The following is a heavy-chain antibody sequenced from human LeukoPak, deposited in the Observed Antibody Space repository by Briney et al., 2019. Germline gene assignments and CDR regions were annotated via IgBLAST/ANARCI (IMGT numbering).Heavy chain of an antibody. CDR1: GYTFTSYG. CDR2: ISAYNGNT. D-gene: IGHD6-13*01. J-gene: IGHJ6*02. V-gene: IGHV1-18*01. Sequence: GASVKVSCKASGYTFTSYGISWVRQAPGQGLEWMGWISAYNGNTNYAQNLQGRVTMTADTSTSTAYMEPRSLRSDDTAVYYCARFFPIAAAGTWYYGMDVWGQGTTVTVSS. CDR3: ARFFPIAAAGTWYYGMDV.